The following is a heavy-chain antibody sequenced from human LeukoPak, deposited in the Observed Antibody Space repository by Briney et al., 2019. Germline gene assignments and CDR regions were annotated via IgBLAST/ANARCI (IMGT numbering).Heavy chain of an antibody. CDR1: GYTFTGYY. V-gene: IGHV1-2*02. CDR3: AKTRTQWFGELLWFDY. CDR2: INPNSGGT. D-gene: IGHD3-10*01. Sequence: GASVKVSCKASGYTFTGYYMHWVRQAPGQGLEWMGWINPNSGGTNYAQKFQGRVTMTRDTSISTAYMELSRLRSDDTAVYYCAKTRTQWFGELLWFDYWGQGTLVTVSS. J-gene: IGHJ4*02.